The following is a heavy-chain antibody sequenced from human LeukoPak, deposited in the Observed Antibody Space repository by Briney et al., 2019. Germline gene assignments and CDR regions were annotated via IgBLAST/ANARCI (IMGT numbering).Heavy chain of an antibody. J-gene: IGHJ5*02. V-gene: IGHV3-23*01. CDR3: AKDDSFGVVSGSDP. CDR1: GFTFSSYA. D-gene: IGHD3-3*01. CDR2: ISGSGGST. Sequence: PGGSLRLSCAASGFTFSSYAMSWVRQAPGKGLEWVSAISGSGGSTYYADSVKGRFTISRDNSKNTLYLQMNSLRAEDTAVYYCAKDDSFGVVSGSDPWGQGTLVTVSS.